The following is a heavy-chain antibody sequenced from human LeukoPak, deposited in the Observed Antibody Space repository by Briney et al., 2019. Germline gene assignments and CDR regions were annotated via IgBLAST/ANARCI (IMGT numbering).Heavy chain of an antibody. CDR1: GGSISSYY. D-gene: IGHD2-15*01. CDR2: IYYSGST. V-gene: IGHV4-59*01. CDR3: AGVGCSGGSCYFFRS. Sequence: PSETLSLTCTVCGGSISSYYWSWIRQPPGKGLEWIGYIYYSGSTNYNPSLKSRVTISVDTSKNQFSLKLSSVTAADTAVYYCAGVGCSGGSCYFFRSWGQGTLVTVSS. J-gene: IGHJ4*02.